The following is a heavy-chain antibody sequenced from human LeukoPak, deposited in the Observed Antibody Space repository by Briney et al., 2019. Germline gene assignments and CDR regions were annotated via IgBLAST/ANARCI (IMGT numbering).Heavy chain of an antibody. V-gene: IGHV4-39*01. D-gene: IGHD1-26*01. Sequence: PSETLSLTCTVSGGSISSSSYYWGWIRQPPGKGLEWIGSIYYSGSTYYNPSLKSRVTISVDTSKNQFSLKLSSVTAADTAVYYCARHSGGTYYVSLDPWGQGTLVTVSS. J-gene: IGHJ5*02. CDR1: GGSISSSSYY. CDR2: IYYSGST. CDR3: ARHSGGTYYVSLDP.